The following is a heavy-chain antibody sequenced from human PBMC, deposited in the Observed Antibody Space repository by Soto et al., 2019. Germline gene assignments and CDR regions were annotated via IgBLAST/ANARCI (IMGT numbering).Heavy chain of an antibody. CDR1: GGSISSSSYY. Sequence: QLQLQESGPGLVKPSETLSLTCTVSGGSISSSSYYWGWIRQPRGKGLEWIGSIYYSGSTYYNPSLKSRVTISVDTSKNQFSLKLSSVTAADTAVYYCARRDYYYYGMDVWGQGTTVTVSS. CDR2: IYYSGST. CDR3: ARRDYYYYGMDV. J-gene: IGHJ6*02. V-gene: IGHV4-39*01.